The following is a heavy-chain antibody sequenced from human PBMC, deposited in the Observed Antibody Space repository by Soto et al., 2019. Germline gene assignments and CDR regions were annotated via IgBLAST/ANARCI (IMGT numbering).Heavy chain of an antibody. CDR2: INPSGGST. CDR3: ARDATRSEDCNNGVCPLRFDP. V-gene: IGHV1-46*01. CDR1: GYTFTSYY. Sequence: ASVKVSCKASGYTFTSYYMHWVRQAPGQGLEWMGIINPSGGSTSYAQKFQGRVTMTRDTSTSTVYMELSSLRSEDTAVYYCARDATRSEDCNNGVCPLRFDPWGQGTMVTVSS. J-gene: IGHJ5*02. D-gene: IGHD2-8*01.